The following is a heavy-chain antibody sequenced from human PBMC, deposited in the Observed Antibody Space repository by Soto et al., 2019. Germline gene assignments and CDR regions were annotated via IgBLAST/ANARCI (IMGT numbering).Heavy chain of an antibody. CDR1: GFTVSSNY. J-gene: IGHJ4*02. CDR2: IYSGGST. V-gene: IGHV3-53*01. Sequence: EVQLVESGGGLIQPGGSLRLSCADSGFTVSSNYMSWVRQAPGKGLEWVSVIYSGGSTYYADSVKGRFTISRDNSKNTLYLQMNRLRAEDTAVYYCASLTYTVTKRGVWGQGTLVTVSS. D-gene: IGHD4-17*01. CDR3: ASLTYTVTKRGV.